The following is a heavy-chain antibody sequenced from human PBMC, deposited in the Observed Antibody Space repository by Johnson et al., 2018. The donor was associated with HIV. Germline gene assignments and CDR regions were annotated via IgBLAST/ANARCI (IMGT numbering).Heavy chain of an antibody. CDR1: GFTFSSYG. J-gene: IGHJ3*02. D-gene: IGHD2-8*02. V-gene: IGHV3-30*18. Sequence: QVQLVESGGGVVQPGGSLRLSCAASGFTFSSYGMHWVRQAPGKGLEWVAVISYDGTNTYYADSVKGRFTISRDNSRNSVSLQMIILRPKDTAVYYCAKHIVLVVYAIGAAFDIWGQGTMVTVSS. CDR2: ISYDGTNT. CDR3: AKHIVLVVYAIGAAFDI.